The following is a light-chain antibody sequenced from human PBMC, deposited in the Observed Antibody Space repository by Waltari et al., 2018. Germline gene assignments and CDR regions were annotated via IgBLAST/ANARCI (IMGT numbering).Light chain of an antibody. J-gene: IGLJ7*01. CDR2: ENS. Sequence: QSVLTQPPSVSAAPGQRVTISCSGSSSNIGNNYVAWYRQCPGTAPKLLIYENSERPSGIPGRFSGSKSGTSATLDITGLQAGDEADYYCGTWDSSLSGAVFGGGTHLTVL. CDR1: SSNIGNNY. V-gene: IGLV1-51*02. CDR3: GTWDSSLSGAV.